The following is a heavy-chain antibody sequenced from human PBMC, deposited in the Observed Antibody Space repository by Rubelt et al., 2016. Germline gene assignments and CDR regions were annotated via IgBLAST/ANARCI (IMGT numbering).Heavy chain of an antibody. CDR3: ARERYGDYAAPYYFDY. CDR1: GGSISSSSYY. D-gene: IGHD4-17*01. CDR2: IYYSGST. J-gene: IGHJ4*02. V-gene: IGHV4-39*02. Sequence: QLQLQESGPGLVKPSETLSLTCTVSGGSISSSSYYWGWIRQPPGKGLEWIGSIYYSGSTYYNPSLESRVTISVDTSKNQFSLKLSSVTAEDTAVHYGARERYGDYAAPYYFDYWGQGILVTVSS.